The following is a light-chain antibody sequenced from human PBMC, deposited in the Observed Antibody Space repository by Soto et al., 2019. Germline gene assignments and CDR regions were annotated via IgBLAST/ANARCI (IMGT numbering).Light chain of an antibody. CDR1: SSDVGGYNY. V-gene: IGLV2-14*01. CDR2: DVS. CDR3: SSYTSSSTPCV. Sequence: QSALTQPASVSGSPGQSITISCTGTSSDVGGYNYVSWYQQHPGKAPKLMIYDVSNRPSGVSNRFSGSKSGNTASLTISGLQAEEEADYYCSSYTSSSTPCVFGTGTKLTVL. J-gene: IGLJ1*01.